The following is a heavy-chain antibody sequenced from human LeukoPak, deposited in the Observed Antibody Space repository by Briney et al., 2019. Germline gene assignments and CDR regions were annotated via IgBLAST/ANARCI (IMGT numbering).Heavy chain of an antibody. CDR1: GVSISSGGQY. J-gene: IGHJ4*02. CDR2: IFYRDST. CDR3: ARDRGNGWPYFFDY. Sequence: TSETLSLTCTVSGVSISSGGQYWSWIRQSPGKGLEWIGYIFYRDSTNYNPSLKSRATISVDTSKNQFSLNLTSLTAADTAAYYCARDRGNGWPYFFDYWGRGTLVTVSS. V-gene: IGHV4-31*03. D-gene: IGHD6-19*01.